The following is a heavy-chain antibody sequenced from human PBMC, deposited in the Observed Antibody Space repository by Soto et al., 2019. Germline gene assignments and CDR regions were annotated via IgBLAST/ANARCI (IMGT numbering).Heavy chain of an antibody. D-gene: IGHD6-19*01. CDR2: TRNKANSYTT. Sequence: VQLVQSGAEVKKPGGSLRLSCEASGFSFSDCYMDWVRQAPGKGLEWVGRTRNKANSYTTEYAASVKGRFTLSRDESKNSLYLQMNGLKTEDTAMYYCTKIGGSSGWQYGVEVWGQGTAVTVSS. CDR1: GFSFSDCY. J-gene: IGHJ6*02. CDR3: TKIGGSSGWQYGVEV. V-gene: IGHV3-72*01.